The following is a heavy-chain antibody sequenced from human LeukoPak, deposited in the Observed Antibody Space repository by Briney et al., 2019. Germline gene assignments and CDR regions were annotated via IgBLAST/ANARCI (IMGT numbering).Heavy chain of an antibody. CDR3: AREMPHYDSSGYYYGASADY. D-gene: IGHD3-22*01. J-gene: IGHJ4*02. Sequence: PSETLSLTCTVSGGSISSYYWSWIRQPPGKGLEWIGYIYYSGSTNYNPSLKSRVTISVDTSKNQFSLKLSSVTAADTAVYYCAREMPHYDSSGYYYGASADYWGQGTLVTVSS. CDR1: GGSISSYY. CDR2: IYYSGST. V-gene: IGHV4-59*01.